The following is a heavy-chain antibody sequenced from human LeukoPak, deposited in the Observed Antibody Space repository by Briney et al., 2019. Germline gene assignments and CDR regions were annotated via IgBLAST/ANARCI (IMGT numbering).Heavy chain of an antibody. J-gene: IGHJ6*02. D-gene: IGHD2-15*01. V-gene: IGHV1-24*01. CDR3: ATDPNVKVAAGYYYGMDV. CDR1: GYTLTELS. Sequence: ASVKVSCKVSGYTLTELSMHWVRQAPGKGLEWMGGFDPEDGETIYAQKFQGRVTMTEDTSTDTAYMELSSLRSEDTAVYYCATDPNVKVAAGYYYGMDVWGQGTTVTVSS. CDR2: FDPEDGET.